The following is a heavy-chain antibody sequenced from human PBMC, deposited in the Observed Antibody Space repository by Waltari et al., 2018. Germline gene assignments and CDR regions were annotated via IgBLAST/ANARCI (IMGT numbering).Heavy chain of an antibody. D-gene: IGHD3-22*01. CDR1: GGSISSSSYY. CDR2: IYYSGRT. CDR3: ARHPLDSSGYGFAD. J-gene: IGHJ5*02. V-gene: IGHV4-39*01. Sequence: QLQLQESGPGLVKPSETLSLTCTVSGGSISSSSYYWGWIRQPPGKGLEWIGSIYYSGRTYSNPTLKSRVTISGDTSKNQCCLKLRSVTAADTAVYDCARHPLDSSGYGFADWGQGTLVTVSS.